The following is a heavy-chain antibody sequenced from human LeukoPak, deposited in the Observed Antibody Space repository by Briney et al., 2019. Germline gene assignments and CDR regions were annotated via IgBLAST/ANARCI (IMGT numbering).Heavy chain of an antibody. CDR1: GFTSSDYY. CDR3: ARSNYYTVDV. CDR2: ISSSGGTT. J-gene: IGHJ6*02. Sequence: PGGSLRLSCAASGFTSSDYYMTWIRQPPGKGPEWISYISSSGGTTTYVDSVKGRFTISRDNAKNSLYLQMNSLRADDTAVYYCARSNYYTVDVWGQRTAVTVSS. V-gene: IGHV3-11*01.